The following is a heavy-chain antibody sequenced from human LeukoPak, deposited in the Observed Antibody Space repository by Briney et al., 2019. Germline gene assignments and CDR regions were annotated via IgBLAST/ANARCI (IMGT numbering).Heavy chain of an antibody. D-gene: IGHD5-18*01. CDR3: TRLAYPDTAMITPPYS. CDR2: IRSKANSYAT. V-gene: IGHV3-73*01. J-gene: IGHJ4*02. CDR1: GFTFSGSA. Sequence: GGSLRLSCAASGFTFSGSAMHWVRQASGKGLEWVGRIRSKANSYATAYAASVKGRFTISRDDSKNTAYLQMNSLKTEDTAVYYCTRLAYPDTAMITPPYSWGQGTLVTVSS.